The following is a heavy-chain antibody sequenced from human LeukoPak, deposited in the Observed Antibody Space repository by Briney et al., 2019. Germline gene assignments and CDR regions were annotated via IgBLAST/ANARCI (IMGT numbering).Heavy chain of an antibody. V-gene: IGHV3-33*06. CDR1: GFTSSSDW. CDR3: AKDAQRGFDYSNSLEN. CDR2: IWNDGSNK. Sequence: GGSLRLSCAASGFTSSSDWMHWVRQAPGKGLEWVAVIWNDGSNKYYADSVKGRFTVSRDNSQNRLYLQMNSLRPEDTAVYYCAKDAQRGFDYSNSLENWGQGTLVTVSS. D-gene: IGHD4-11*01. J-gene: IGHJ4*02.